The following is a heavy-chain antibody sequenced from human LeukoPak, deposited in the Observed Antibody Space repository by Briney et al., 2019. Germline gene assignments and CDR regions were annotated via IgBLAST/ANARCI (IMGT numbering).Heavy chain of an antibody. V-gene: IGHV4-34*01. CDR2: INHSGST. J-gene: IGHJ4*02. Sequence: SETLSLTCAVYGGSFSGYYWSWIRQPPGKGLEWIGEINHSGSTYYNPSLKSRVTISVDTSKNQFSLKLSSVTAADTAVYYCARLGSTSCYCGRYFDYWGQGTLVTVSS. CDR1: GGSFSGYY. D-gene: IGHD2-2*01. CDR3: ARLGSTSCYCGRYFDY.